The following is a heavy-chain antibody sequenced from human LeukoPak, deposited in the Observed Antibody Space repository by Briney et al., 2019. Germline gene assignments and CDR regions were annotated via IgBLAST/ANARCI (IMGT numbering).Heavy chain of an antibody. D-gene: IGHD6-6*01. CDR3: ARGSIAARSFRAFVDY. CDR2: IYYSGST. Sequence: PSETLSLTCTVSGGSISSYYWSWIRQPPGKGLEWIGYIYYSGSTNYNPSLKSRVTISVDTSKNQFSLKLSSVTAADTAVYYCARGSIAARSFRAFVDYWGQGTLVTVSS. V-gene: IGHV4-59*12. CDR1: GGSISSYY. J-gene: IGHJ4*02.